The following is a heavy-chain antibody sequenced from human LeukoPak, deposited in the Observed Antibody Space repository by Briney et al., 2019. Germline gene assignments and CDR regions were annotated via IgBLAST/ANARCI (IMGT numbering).Heavy chain of an antibody. J-gene: IGHJ6*02. CDR3: ARGSDIVVVPAAMYYYYGMDV. Sequence: PSETLSLTCTDSGGSISSYYWSWIRQPPGKGLEWIGYIYYSGSTNYNTSLKSRVTISVDTSKNQFSLKLSSVTAADTAVYYCARGSDIVVVPAAMYYYYGMDVWGQGTTVTVSS. D-gene: IGHD2-2*01. CDR2: IYYSGST. CDR1: GGSISSYY. V-gene: IGHV4-59*01.